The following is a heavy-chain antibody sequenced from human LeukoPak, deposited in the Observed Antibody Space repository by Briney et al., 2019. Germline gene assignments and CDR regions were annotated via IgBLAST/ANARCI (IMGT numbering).Heavy chain of an antibody. CDR2: IYHSGTT. J-gene: IGHJ4*02. CDR3: ASGGYSYGFDY. V-gene: IGHV4-28*01. CDR1: GYSITSSSW. D-gene: IGHD5-18*01. Sequence: PSETLSLTCAVSGYSITSSSWWGWIRQPPGKGLEWIGYIYHSGTTYYNPSLQSRVTMSVDRSKNQLSLKLSSVTAADTAMYYCASGGYSYGFDYWGQGTLVTVSS.